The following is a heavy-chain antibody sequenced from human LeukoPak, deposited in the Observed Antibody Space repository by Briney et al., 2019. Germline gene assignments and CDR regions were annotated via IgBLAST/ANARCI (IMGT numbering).Heavy chain of an antibody. CDR3: VRVSSSRGKLDAFDI. J-gene: IGHJ3*02. V-gene: IGHV1-18*01. CDR2: TNTYNGNT. Sequence: GASVKVSCKASGYTLTSYGISWVRQAPGQELVCLGWTNTYNGNTNYAQNFQGRVTMTIDTSTNTAYMELRSLRSDDTAVYYCVRVSSSRGKLDAFDIWGQGIMVTVSS. CDR1: GYTLTSYG. D-gene: IGHD6-6*01.